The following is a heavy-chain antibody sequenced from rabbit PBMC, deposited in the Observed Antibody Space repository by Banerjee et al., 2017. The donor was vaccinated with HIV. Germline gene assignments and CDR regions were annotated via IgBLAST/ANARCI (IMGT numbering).Heavy chain of an antibody. Sequence: QSLEESGGDLVKPGASLTLTCKASGFSYSGGYDMCWVRQAPGKGLEWIACIYTGHGGTYYASWARGRFTISKTSSTTVTLQMTSLTAADTATYFCARDSGSGWYLDRLDLGGQGTLVTVS. D-gene: IGHD1-1*01. CDR3: ARDSGSGWYLDRLDL. CDR2: IYTGHGGT. V-gene: IGHV1S40*01. J-gene: IGHJ3*01. CDR1: GFSYSGGYD.